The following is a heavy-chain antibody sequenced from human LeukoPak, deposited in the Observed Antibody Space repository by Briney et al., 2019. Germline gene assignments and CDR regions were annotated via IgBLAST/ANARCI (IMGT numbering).Heavy chain of an antibody. V-gene: IGHV3-23*01. D-gene: IGHD1-1*01. CDR1: GFTFSTYA. J-gene: IGHJ4*02. CDR3: ARIGLTTGMLPDY. CDR2: IMHSGGST. Sequence: GWSLRLSCAPSGFTFSTYAMTWVRLAPGKGLEWVSAIMHSGGSTYYADSVKGRFTISRDNSKNTLYLQMNSLRAADSALYYCARIGLTTGMLPDYWGQGTLVTVSS.